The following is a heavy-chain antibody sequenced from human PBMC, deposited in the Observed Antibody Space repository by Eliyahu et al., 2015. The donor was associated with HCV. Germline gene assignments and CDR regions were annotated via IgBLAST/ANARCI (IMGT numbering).Heavy chain of an antibody. CDR1: GFIVSSNY. V-gene: IGHV3-53*01. CDR2: IHNDGST. D-gene: IGHD2-21*01. CDR3: ARHQELCS. J-gene: IGHJ5*02. Sequence: EVQLVESGGGLIQPGGSLRLSCAVSGFIVSSNYMSWVRQAPGKGLEWVSVIHNDGSTYYSDSVKGRFTISRDSSKNTLYLQMTSLRAEDTATYYCARHQELCSWGQGTLVTVSS.